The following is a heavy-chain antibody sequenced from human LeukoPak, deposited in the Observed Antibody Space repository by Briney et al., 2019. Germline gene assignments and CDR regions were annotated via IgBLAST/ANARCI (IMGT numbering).Heavy chain of an antibody. D-gene: IGHD6-13*01. CDR3: ARGGSSWLDY. CDR2: IHSDGGGT. J-gene: IGHJ4*02. V-gene: IGHV3-74*01. Sequence: QPGGFLRLSCAGSGFTFSSQWMHWVRQAPGKGLVWVSRIHSDGGGTNYADSVKGRFTISRDNAKNTLYLQMNSLRAEDTAVYYCARGGSSWLDYWGQGTLVTVSS. CDR1: GFTFSSQW.